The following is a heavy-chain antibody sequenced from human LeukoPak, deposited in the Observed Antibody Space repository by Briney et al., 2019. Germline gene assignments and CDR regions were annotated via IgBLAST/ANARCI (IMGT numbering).Heavy chain of an antibody. J-gene: IGHJ4*02. CDR1: GFTFSDYY. V-gene: IGHV3-11*03. CDR2: ITSSSSYT. D-gene: IGHD6-19*01. Sequence: KPGGSLRLSCAASGFTFSDYYMGWIRQAPGKGLEWVSYITSSSSYTNYADSVKGRFTISRDNAKSSLYLQMNSLRAEDTAVYYCARLVSSGWSFFGYWGQGTLVTVSS. CDR3: ARLVSSGWSFFGY.